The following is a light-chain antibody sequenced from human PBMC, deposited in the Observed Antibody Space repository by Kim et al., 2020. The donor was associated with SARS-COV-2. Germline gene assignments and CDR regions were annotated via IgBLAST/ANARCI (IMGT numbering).Light chain of an antibody. CDR3: SSYTSSSTWV. V-gene: IGLV2-14*03. J-gene: IGLJ3*02. Sequence: GQSITISCTGTSSDVGGYNYVSWYQHHPGKAPKLMIYDVSKRPSGVSKRFSGSKSGNTASLTISGLQAEDAANYYCSSYTSSSTWVFGGGTQLTVL. CDR1: SSDVGGYNY. CDR2: DVS.